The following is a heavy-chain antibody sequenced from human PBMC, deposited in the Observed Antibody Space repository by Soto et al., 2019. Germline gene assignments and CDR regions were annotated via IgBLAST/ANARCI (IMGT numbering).Heavy chain of an antibody. CDR1: GFTCSSYA. V-gene: IGHV3-23*01. CDR2: ISGSGGST. J-gene: IGHJ4*02. CDR3: AKESATVTDYFDY. Sequence: GALSLSCAASGFTCSSYAMSWVRQAPGKGLEWVSAISGSGGSTYYADSVKGRFTISRDNSKNTLYLQMNSLRAEDTAVYYCAKESATVTDYFDYWGQGTLVTVSS. D-gene: IGHD4-17*01.